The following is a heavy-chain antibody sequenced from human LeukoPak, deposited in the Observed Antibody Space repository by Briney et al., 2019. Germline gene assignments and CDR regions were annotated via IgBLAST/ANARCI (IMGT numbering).Heavy chain of an antibody. CDR2: IYYSGST. J-gene: IGHJ4*02. CDR3: DRTGGTIDY. CDR1: GGSISSGDYY. Sequence: SQTLSLTCTVSGGSISSGDYYWSWIRQPPGKGLEWIGYIYYSGSTYYNPSLKSRVTISVDTSKNQFSLKLNSVTAADTAVYYCDRTGGTIDYGGEGALVTVSS. D-gene: IGHD2-8*02. V-gene: IGHV4-30-4*01.